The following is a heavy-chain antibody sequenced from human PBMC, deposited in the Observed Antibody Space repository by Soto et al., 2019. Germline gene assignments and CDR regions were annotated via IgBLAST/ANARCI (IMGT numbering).Heavy chain of an antibody. D-gene: IGHD2-2*01. CDR2: INAGSGNT. CDR1: GDTSTNYG. V-gene: IGHV1-3*01. J-gene: IGHJ4*02. Sequence: ASVEVTCKASGDTSTNYGMHSVRQAPGQRLEWMGWINAGSGNTKYSQKFQGRITITRDTSASTVYMELSSLRSEDTAVYYCANDIIVIPGAKSLDYWGQGALVTVSS. CDR3: ANDIIVIPGAKSLDY.